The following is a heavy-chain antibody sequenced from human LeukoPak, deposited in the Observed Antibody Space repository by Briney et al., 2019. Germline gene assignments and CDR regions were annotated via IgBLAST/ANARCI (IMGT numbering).Heavy chain of an antibody. Sequence: SETLSLTCTVSGGSISSYYWSWIRQPPGKGLEWIGYIYYSGSTNYNPSLKSRVTISVDRSKNQFSLKLSSVTAADTAVYYCARELGVSSGNFDYWGQGTLVTVSS. V-gene: IGHV4-59*12. J-gene: IGHJ4*02. CDR1: GGSISSYY. CDR2: IYYSGST. CDR3: ARELGVSSGNFDY. D-gene: IGHD6-19*01.